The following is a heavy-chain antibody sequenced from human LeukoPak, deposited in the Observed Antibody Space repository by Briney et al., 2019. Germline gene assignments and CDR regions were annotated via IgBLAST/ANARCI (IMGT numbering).Heavy chain of an antibody. CDR2: INPNSGGT. Sequence: ASVKVSCKASGYTFTGYYMHWVRQAPGQGLEWMGWINPNSGGTNYAQKFQGRVTMTRDTSISTAYMELSRLRSDDTAVYYCARSVIVRGVIIIINWFDPWGQRTLVTVSS. CDR1: GYTFTGYY. CDR3: ARSVIVRGVIIIINWFDP. D-gene: IGHD3-10*01. V-gene: IGHV1-2*02. J-gene: IGHJ5*02.